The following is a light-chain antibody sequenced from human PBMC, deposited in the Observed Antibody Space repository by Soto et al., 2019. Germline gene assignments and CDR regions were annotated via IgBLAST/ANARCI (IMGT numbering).Light chain of an antibody. V-gene: IGKV3-15*01. CDR1: QSVNLN. J-gene: IGKJ4*01. Sequence: EIVMTQSPATLSVSPGETATLSCRASQSVNLNLAWYQQKPGQAPRLLIYGASIGATGIPARFSGSGAGTEFTLTINSLQSEDSAVYYCQQCVSWPPLTFGGGTTVEIK. CDR2: GAS. CDR3: QQCVSWPPLT.